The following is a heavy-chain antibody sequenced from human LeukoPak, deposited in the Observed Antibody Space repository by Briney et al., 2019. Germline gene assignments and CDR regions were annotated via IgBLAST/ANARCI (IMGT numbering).Heavy chain of an antibody. J-gene: IGHJ4*02. CDR2: IYYSGST. V-gene: IGHV4-59*01. CDR3: ARAINGYQHYFDY. D-gene: IGHD3-22*01. CDR1: GGSISSYY. Sequence: SETLSLTCTVSGGSISSYYWSWIRQPPGKGLEWIGYIYYSGSTNYNPSLKSRVTISVDTSKNQFSLKLSSVTAADTAVYYCARAINGYQHYFDYWGQGTLVTVSS.